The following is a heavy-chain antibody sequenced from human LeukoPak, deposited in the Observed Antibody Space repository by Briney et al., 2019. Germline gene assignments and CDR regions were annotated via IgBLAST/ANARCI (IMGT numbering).Heavy chain of an antibody. CDR2: ISGSGGST. CDR1: GFVFSSYA. Sequence: GGSLRLSCAASGFVFSSYAMSWVRQAPGKGLEWVSSISGSGGSTYYADSVKGRFTISRDNSKNTLYLQMNSLRAEDTAVYYCAKGLRFLEWLSSDFDYWGQGTLVTVSS. J-gene: IGHJ4*02. D-gene: IGHD3-3*01. CDR3: AKGLRFLEWLSSDFDY. V-gene: IGHV3-23*01.